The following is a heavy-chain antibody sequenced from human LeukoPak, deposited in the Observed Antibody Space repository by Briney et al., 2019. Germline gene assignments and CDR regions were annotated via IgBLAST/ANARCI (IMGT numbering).Heavy chain of an antibody. Sequence: GGSLRLSCTASGFTFSSYSMSWVRQGPGTGLEWVSAISGSGDTTFYADSVKGRFTISRDNPKKTLYLQVNSLRAEDTAVYFCAKELTTERTPGVDSWGQGTLVTVSS. CDR1: GFTFSSYS. V-gene: IGHV3-23*01. D-gene: IGHD4-17*01. J-gene: IGHJ4*02. CDR3: AKELTTERTPGVDS. CDR2: ISGSGDTT.